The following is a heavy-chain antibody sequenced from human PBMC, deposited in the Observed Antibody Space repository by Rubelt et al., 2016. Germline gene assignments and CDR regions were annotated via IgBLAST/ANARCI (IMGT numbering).Heavy chain of an antibody. CDR3: ARHGLWSGNAIGY. CDR1: GASIRNNH. Sequence: QLQLQESGPGLVKPSETLSLTCTVSGASIRNNHWSWIRQPPGKGLEWIGYFYYSGSTNYNPSLRNRVPISLETSKNQSTLKLNAVTAAETAVYYCARHGLWSGNAIGYWGQGTLVTVSS. J-gene: IGHJ4*02. CDR2: FYYSGST. D-gene: IGHD5-18*01. V-gene: IGHV4-59*01.